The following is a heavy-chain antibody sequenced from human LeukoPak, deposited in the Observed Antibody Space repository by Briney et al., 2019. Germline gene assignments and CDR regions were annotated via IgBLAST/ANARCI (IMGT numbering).Heavy chain of an antibody. V-gene: IGHV4-59*01. D-gene: IGHD5-24*01. J-gene: IGHJ4*02. CDR1: GGSISSYY. Sequence: PSETLSLTCTVSGGSISSYYWSWLRPPPGKGLEWIGYIYYSGSTNYNPSLKRRVTISVDTSKNQFSLKLSSVTAADTAVYYCARAYAGYTFDYWGQGTLVTVSS. CDR3: ARAYAGYTFDY. CDR2: IYYSGST.